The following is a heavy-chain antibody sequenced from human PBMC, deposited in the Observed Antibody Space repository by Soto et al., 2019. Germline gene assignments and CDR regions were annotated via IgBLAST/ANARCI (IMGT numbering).Heavy chain of an antibody. CDR1: GFTFDDYT. J-gene: IGHJ6*02. V-gene: IGHV3-43*01. CDR2: ISWDGGST. Sequence: ASVKVSCAASGFTFDDYTMHWVRQAPGKGLEWVSLISWDGGSTYYADSVKGRFTISRDNSKNSLYLQMNSLRTEDTALYYCAKWGGMDVWGQGTTVTVSS. CDR3: AKWGGMDV. D-gene: IGHD7-27*01.